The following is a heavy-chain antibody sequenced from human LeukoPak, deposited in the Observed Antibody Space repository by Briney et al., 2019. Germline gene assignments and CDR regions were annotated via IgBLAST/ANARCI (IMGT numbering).Heavy chain of an antibody. Sequence: SETLSLTCTVSGGSISPYYWSWIRRPPGKGLEWIGYIYYSGSTMYNSSLKSRVTISVDTSKSHFSLKLTSVTAADTAVYYCARYNGGWPYYFDYWGQGRLVTVSS. D-gene: IGHD6-19*01. J-gene: IGHJ4*02. CDR3: ARYNGGWPYYFDY. V-gene: IGHV4-59*01. CDR1: GGSISPYY. CDR2: IYYSGST.